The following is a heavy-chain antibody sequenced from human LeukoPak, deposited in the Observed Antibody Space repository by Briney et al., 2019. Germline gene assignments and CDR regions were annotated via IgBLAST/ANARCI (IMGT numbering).Heavy chain of an antibody. Sequence: GGSLRLSCAASGFSFSSFWMHWVRQVPGKGLVWVSGINSDGTTTGYADSVKGRFTISRDNSKNTLYLQMNSLRVEDTAVYYCAKSWNYYDSSGDDALDIWGQGTMVTVSS. D-gene: IGHD3-22*01. CDR3: AKSWNYYDSSGDDALDI. CDR2: INSDGTTT. CDR1: GFSFSSFW. J-gene: IGHJ3*02. V-gene: IGHV3-74*01.